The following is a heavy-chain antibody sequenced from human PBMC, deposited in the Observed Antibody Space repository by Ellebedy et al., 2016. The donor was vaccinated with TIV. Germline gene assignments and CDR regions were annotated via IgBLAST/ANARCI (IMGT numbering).Heavy chain of an antibody. CDR2: IIPIFGTA. V-gene: IGHV1-69*13. Sequence: SVKVSXKASGGTFSSYAISWVRQAPGQGLEWMGGIIPIFGTANYAQKFQGRVTITADESTSTAYMELSSLRSEDTAVYYCARAPLVSRGHPPFTYFQHWGQGTLVTVSS. J-gene: IGHJ1*01. CDR1: GGTFSSYA. CDR3: ARAPLVSRGHPPFTYFQH.